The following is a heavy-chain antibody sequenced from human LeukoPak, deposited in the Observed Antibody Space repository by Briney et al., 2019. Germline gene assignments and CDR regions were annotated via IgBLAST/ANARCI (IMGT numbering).Heavy chain of an antibody. CDR3: ARVQSYGDYRY. CDR1: GFTFSSYW. D-gene: IGHD4-17*01. V-gene: IGHV3-7*01. CDR2: IKQDGSEK. Sequence: PGGSLRLSCAASGFTFSSYWMSWVRQAPGQGLEWVANIKQDGSEKYYVDSVKGRFTISRDNAKNSQYLQMSSLRAEDTAVYYCARVQSYGDYRYWGQGTLVTVSS. J-gene: IGHJ4*02.